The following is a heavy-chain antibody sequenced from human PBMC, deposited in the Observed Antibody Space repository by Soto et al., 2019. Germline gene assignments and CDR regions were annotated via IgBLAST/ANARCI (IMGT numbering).Heavy chain of an antibody. Sequence: QVQLVQSGAEVKKPGASVKVSCKASGYTFSSYGISWVRQAPGQGLEWMGWISGYNGNTNYAQKLQGRVTMTTDTSTSTAHMELRSLRSDDTAVYYCARAPTYSSSSGGPAGVWGQGTTVTVSS. J-gene: IGHJ6*02. D-gene: IGHD6-6*01. CDR1: GYTFSSYG. V-gene: IGHV1-18*01. CDR2: ISGYNGNT. CDR3: ARAPTYSSSSGGPAGV.